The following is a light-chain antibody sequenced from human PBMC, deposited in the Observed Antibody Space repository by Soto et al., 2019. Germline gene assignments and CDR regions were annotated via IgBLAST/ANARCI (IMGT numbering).Light chain of an antibody. Sequence: TLMTQSPATLSAYVGDRVTNTCRASQSISSWLAWYQQKPGKAPNLLIYHASRLEGGVPSRFSGSGSGTEFTLTISSLQPDDFATYYCQQYNSYSPWTFGQGAKVDI. CDR1: QSISSW. V-gene: IGKV1-5*01. J-gene: IGKJ1*01. CDR2: HAS. CDR3: QQYNSYSPWT.